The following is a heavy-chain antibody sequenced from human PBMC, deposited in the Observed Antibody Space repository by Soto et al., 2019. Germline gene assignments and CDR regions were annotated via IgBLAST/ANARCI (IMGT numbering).Heavy chain of an antibody. CDR2: ISGTSSYI. D-gene: IGHD6-19*01. V-gene: IGHV3-11*06. CDR3: AREFPIAVAADY. Sequence: PGGSLRLSCASSGFTFSDYYMSWIRQAPGKGLEWVSYISGTSSYINYAASVRGRFTISRDNSKNTVYLQMNSLRAEDTAVYYCAREFPIAVAADYWGQGTLVTVSS. CDR1: GFTFSDYY. J-gene: IGHJ4*02.